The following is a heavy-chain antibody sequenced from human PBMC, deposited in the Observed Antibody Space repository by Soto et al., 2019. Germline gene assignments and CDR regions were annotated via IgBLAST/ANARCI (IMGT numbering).Heavy chain of an antibody. J-gene: IGHJ6*02. D-gene: IGHD1-20*01. Sequence: SETLSLTCAVYGGSFSGYYWSWIRQPPGKGLEWIGEINHSGSTNYNPSLKSRVTISVDTSKNQFSLKLSSVTAADTAVYYCARDNSLNYYYYGMDVWGQGTTVTVS. CDR1: GGSFSGYY. CDR2: INHSGST. CDR3: ARDNSLNYYYYGMDV. V-gene: IGHV4-34*01.